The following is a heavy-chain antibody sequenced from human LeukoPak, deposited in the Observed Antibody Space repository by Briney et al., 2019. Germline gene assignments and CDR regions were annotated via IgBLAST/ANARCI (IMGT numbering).Heavy chain of an antibody. CDR2: SSTSNGAT. CDR1: GYTFTSHP. CDR3: ARDQGYYYHYMDV. Sequence: GASVKVSCKASGYTFTSHPISWARQAPGQGLEWVGWSSTSNGATNYAQKLQGRVTMTTDTSTSTAYMELRSLRSDDTAVYYCARDQGYYYHYMDVWGKGTTVTVSS. J-gene: IGHJ6*03. V-gene: IGHV1-18*01.